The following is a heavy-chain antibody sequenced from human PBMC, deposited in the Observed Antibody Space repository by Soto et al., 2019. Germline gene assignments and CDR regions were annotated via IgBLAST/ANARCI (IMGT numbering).Heavy chain of an antibody. CDR3: AKGLQRGYSYGYFDY. CDR1: GFTFSSYA. CDR2: ISGSGGST. J-gene: IGHJ4*02. Sequence: GGSLRLSCAASGFTFSSYAMSWVRQAPGKGLEWVSAISGSGGSTYYADSVKGRFTISRDNSKNTLYLQMNSLRAEDTAVYYRAKGLQRGYSYGYFDYWGQGTLVTVSS. D-gene: IGHD5-18*01. V-gene: IGHV3-23*01.